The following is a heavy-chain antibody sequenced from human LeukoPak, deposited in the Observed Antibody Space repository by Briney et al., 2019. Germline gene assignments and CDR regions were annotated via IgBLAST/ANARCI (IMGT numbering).Heavy chain of an antibody. CDR1: GYTFTSYD. J-gene: IGHJ6*02. V-gene: IGHV1-8*01. CDR3: PRRRRCSSTSCYTDRGRYYYGSGSYYYYYGMDV. D-gene: IGHD2-2*02. Sequence: ASVKVSCKPSGYTFTSYDINWVRPATGQGLEWMGWMNPNSGNTGYAQKFQGRVTMTRNTSISTAYMELSSLRSEDRPVYYFPRRRRCSSTSCYTDRGRYYYGSGSYYYYYGMDVWGQGTTVTVSS. CDR2: MNPNSGNT.